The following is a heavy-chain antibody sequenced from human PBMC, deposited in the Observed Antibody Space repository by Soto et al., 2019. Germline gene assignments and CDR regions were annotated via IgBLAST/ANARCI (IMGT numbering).Heavy chain of an antibody. CDR1: GYSFAGYW. CDR2: IDPSDSQT. D-gene: IGHD3-22*01. J-gene: IGHJ4*02. Sequence: AASVKVSCKASGYSFAGYWITWVRQKPGKGLEWMGRIDPSDSQTYYSPSFRGHVTISVTKSITTVFLQWSSLRASDTAMYYCARQIYDSDTGPNFQYYFDSWGQGTPVTVSS. CDR3: ARQIYDSDTGPNFQYYFDS. V-gene: IGHV5-10-1*01.